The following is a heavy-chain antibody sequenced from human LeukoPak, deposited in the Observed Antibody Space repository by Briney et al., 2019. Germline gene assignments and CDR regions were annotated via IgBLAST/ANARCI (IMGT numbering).Heavy chain of an antibody. J-gene: IGHJ6*02. CDR3: AKEFRYGMDV. CDR2: ISYDGSNK. Sequence: GRSLRLSCAASGFTFSSYGMHWVRQAPGKGLEWVAVISYDGSNKYYADSVKGRFTISRDNSKNTLCLQMNSLRAEDTAVYYCAKEFRYGMDVWGQGTTVTVSS. V-gene: IGHV3-30*18. CDR1: GFTFSSYG.